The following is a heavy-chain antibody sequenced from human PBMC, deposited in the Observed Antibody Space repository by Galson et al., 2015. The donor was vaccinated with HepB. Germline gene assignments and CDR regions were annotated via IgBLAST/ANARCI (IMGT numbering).Heavy chain of an antibody. J-gene: IGHJ6*02. V-gene: IGHV3-23*01. CDR3: AEGSSGSLYYYYGMDV. Sequence: SLRLSCAASGFTSSSYAMSWVRQAPGKGLAWVSDISGSGGSTYYADSVKGRSTISRDNSKNTLYLQMNSLRAEYTAVYYCAEGSSGSLYYYYGMDVWGQGTTVTVSS. D-gene: IGHD6-19*01. CDR1: GFTSSSYA. CDR2: ISGSGGST.